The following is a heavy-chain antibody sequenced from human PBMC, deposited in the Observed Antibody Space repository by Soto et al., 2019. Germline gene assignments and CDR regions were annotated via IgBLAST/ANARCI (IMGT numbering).Heavy chain of an antibody. J-gene: IGHJ4*02. Sequence: QVQLVESGGGVVQPGRSLRLSCAASGFTFSSYGMHWVRQAPGKGLEWVAGISYDGSNKYYADAVKGRFTISRDNSKNTLYLQMNSLRAEDTAVYYCAKVEGWAQGTLVTVSS. CDR2: ISYDGSNK. CDR1: GFTFSSYG. CDR3: AKVEG. V-gene: IGHV3-30*18.